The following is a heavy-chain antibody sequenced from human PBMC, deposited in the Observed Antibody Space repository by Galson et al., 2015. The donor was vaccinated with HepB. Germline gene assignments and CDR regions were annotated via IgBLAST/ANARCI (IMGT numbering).Heavy chain of an antibody. CDR3: ARLRGHDAYIGVYGMDG. J-gene: IGHJ6*02. D-gene: IGHD5-24*01. V-gene: IGHV5-10-1*01. CDR1: GYSFTNYW. CDR2: VDPSDSYS. Sequence: QSGAEVKKPGESLRISCKGSGYSFTNYWISWVRQMPGKGLEWMGRVDPSDSYSDYSPSFQGHVSISVDKSISTAYLQWSSLKASDTAIYYCARLRGHDAYIGVYGMDGWGLGTTITVSS.